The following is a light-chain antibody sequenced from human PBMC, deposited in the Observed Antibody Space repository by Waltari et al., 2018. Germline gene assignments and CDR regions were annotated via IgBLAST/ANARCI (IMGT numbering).Light chain of an antibody. J-gene: IGLJ2*01. V-gene: IGLV2-14*01. CDR2: DVS. Sequence: QSALTQPASVSGSPGQSITIPCTGTSSDVGGFNYVSWYQQHPGKAPKLMIYDVSKRPSGVSNRFSGSKSGNTASLTISGLQAEDESDYYCSSYTSRNTLIFGGGTKLTVL. CDR1: SSDVGGFNY. CDR3: SSYTSRNTLI.